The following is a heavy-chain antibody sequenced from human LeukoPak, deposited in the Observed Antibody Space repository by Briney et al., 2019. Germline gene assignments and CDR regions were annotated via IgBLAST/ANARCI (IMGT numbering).Heavy chain of an antibody. CDR3: ARAFHVGATSAFDI. CDR2: ISGSGIST. V-gene: IGHV3-23*01. J-gene: IGHJ3*02. CDR1: GFTFSDYG. D-gene: IGHD1-26*01. Sequence: GGSLRLSCAAAGFTFSDYGMNCVRQAPGKGLEWVSGISGSGISTYYADSVKGRFTISRDNSKNTLYLQMNSLRAEDTAVYYCARAFHVGATSAFDIWGQGTMVTVSS.